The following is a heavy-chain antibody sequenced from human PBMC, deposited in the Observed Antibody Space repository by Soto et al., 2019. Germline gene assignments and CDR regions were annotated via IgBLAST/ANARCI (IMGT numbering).Heavy chain of an antibody. J-gene: IGHJ3*02. CDR3: ARDQGRTTAAAPAFDI. D-gene: IGHD4-17*01. CDR1: SGSISSSNW. CDR2: IYHSGST. Sequence: SETLSLTCAVSSGSISSSNWWSWVRQPPGKGLEWIGEIYHSGSTNYNPSLKSRVTISVDKSKNQFSLKLSSVTAADTAVYYCARDQGRTTAAAPAFDIWGQGTMVTVSS. V-gene: IGHV4-4*02.